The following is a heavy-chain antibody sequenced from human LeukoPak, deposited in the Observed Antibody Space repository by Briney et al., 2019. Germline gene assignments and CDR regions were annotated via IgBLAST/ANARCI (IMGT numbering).Heavy chain of an antibody. CDR3: AKDSITMIVDEPTPVDGMDV. CDR2: ISGNGGST. V-gene: IGHV3-23*01. Sequence: PGGSLRLSCAASGFTFSSYAMSWVRQAPGKGLEWVSAISGNGGSTYYADSVKGRFTISRDNSKTTLYLQMNSLRAEDTAVYYCAKDSITMIVDEPTPVDGMDVWGQGTTVTVSS. D-gene: IGHD3-22*01. CDR1: GFTFSSYA. J-gene: IGHJ6*02.